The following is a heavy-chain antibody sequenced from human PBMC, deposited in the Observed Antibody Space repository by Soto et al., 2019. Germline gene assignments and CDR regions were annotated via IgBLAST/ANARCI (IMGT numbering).Heavy chain of an antibody. CDR3: ARDPFLTAPNGGYGMDV. CDR2: ISSSSSYI. V-gene: IGHV3-21*01. CDR1: GFTFSSYS. Sequence: EVQLVESGGGLVKPGGSLRLSCAASGFTFSSYSMNWVRQAPGKGLEWVSSISSSSSYIYYADSVKGRFTISRDNAKNSLYLQMNSLRAEDTAVYYCARDPFLTAPNGGYGMDVWGQGTTVTVSS. D-gene: IGHD2-21*02. J-gene: IGHJ6*02.